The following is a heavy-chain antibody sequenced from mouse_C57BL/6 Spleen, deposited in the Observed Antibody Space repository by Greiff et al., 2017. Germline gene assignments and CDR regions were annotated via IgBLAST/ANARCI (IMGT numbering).Heavy chain of an antibody. J-gene: IGHJ2*01. Sequence: QVQLQQSGPALVTPGASVKISCKASGYAFSSSWMNWVKQRPGKGLACIGRIYPGDGDTNYNGKFKGKATLTADKSSSTAYMQLSSLTSEDSAVYFCAPTLNGAFDYWGQGTTRTVSS. CDR2: IYPGDGDT. D-gene: IGHD6-1*01. V-gene: IGHV1-82*01. CDR1: GYAFSSSW. CDR3: APTLNGAFDY.